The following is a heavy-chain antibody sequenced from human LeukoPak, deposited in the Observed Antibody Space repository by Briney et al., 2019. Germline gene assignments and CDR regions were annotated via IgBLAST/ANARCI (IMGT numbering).Heavy chain of an antibody. CDR1: GGSISSNNW. D-gene: IGHD2-2*02. CDR2: IYHDGST. CDR3: ARAVVPAAIGPGGFDP. V-gene: IGHV4-4*02. Sequence: SETLSLTCAVSGGSISSNNWWIWVRQSPEKGLEWIGEIYHDGSTNYNPSLKSRVTISMDKSKNQLSLKLNFVTAADTAVYYCARAVVPAAIGPGGFDPWGQGTLVTVSS. J-gene: IGHJ5*02.